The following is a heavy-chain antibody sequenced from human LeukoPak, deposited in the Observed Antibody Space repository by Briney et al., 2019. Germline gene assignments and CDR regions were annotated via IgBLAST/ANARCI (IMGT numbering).Heavy chain of an antibody. Sequence: GGSLRLSCAASGFTFSSYGMHWVRQAPGKGLEWVAFIRYDGSNKYYADSVKGRFTISRDNSKNTLYLQMNSLRAEDTAVYYCAKDDSYYDFWSGYRSFDYWGQGTLVTVSS. CDR1: GFTFSSYG. D-gene: IGHD3-3*01. J-gene: IGHJ4*02. CDR2: IRYDGSNK. CDR3: AKDDSYYDFWSGYRSFDY. V-gene: IGHV3-30*02.